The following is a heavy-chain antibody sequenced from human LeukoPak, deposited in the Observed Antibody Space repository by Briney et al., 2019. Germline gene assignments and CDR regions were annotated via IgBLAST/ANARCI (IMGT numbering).Heavy chain of an antibody. D-gene: IGHD1-1*01. CDR3: TRDRGAYNLYDY. J-gene: IGHJ4*02. CDR2: IRSKAYGETA. Sequence: GGSMRLSCTASGFTFGGYAMSWIRQAPGKGLEWVGFIRSKAYGETADYAASVKGRFTISRDDSKAIAYLQMNSLKTEDTAVYHCTRDRGAYNLYDYWDQGTLVTVSS. V-gene: IGHV3-49*03. CDR1: GFTFGGYA.